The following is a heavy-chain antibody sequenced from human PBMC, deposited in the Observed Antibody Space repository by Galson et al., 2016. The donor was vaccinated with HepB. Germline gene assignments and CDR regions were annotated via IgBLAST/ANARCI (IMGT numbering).Heavy chain of an antibody. Sequence: SLRLSCAASGFTFSNYAMSWVRQAPGKGLEWVSSISGSGDTTYDADAGRGRFTISRDNSRNTLSRQMDSLRAEDSAIYYCAKGNIVQVPAAPYAWGQGALVTVSS. CDR2: ISGSGDTT. CDR3: AKGNIVQVPAAPYA. D-gene: IGHD2-2*01. J-gene: IGHJ5*02. CDR1: GFTFSNYA. V-gene: IGHV3-23*01.